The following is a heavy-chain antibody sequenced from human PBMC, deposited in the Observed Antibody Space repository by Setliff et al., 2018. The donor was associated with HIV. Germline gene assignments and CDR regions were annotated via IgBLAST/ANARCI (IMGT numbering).Heavy chain of an antibody. CDR3: ARRGIAAAGSDS. V-gene: IGHV4-39*01. J-gene: IGHJ4*02. CDR2: MYYTGST. Sequence: SETLSLTCTVSGGSTDSGSYYWAWIRQPPGKGLEWIGSMYYTGSTYYNPSLKSRVTISIDTSKNQFSLKLNSVTAADTAMYYCARRGIAAAGSDSWGQGTLVTVSS. D-gene: IGHD6-13*01. CDR1: GGSTDSGSYY.